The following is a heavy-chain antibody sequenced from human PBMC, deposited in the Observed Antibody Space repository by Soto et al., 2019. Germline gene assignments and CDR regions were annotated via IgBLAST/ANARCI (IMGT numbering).Heavy chain of an antibody. V-gene: IGHV1-69*01. CDR3: ASDGGRHYGGIDY. CDR1: GGTFSSYS. J-gene: IGHJ4*02. D-gene: IGHD1-26*01. CDR2: IITIFGTA. Sequence: QVQLVQSGAEVKKPGSSVKVSCKASGGTFSSYSINWVRQAPGQGLEWMGEIITIFGTANYAQKFQGRVTITAYESRSTSYMELSILRSVDSAVYYCASDGGRHYGGIDYWGQVSLVTVSS.